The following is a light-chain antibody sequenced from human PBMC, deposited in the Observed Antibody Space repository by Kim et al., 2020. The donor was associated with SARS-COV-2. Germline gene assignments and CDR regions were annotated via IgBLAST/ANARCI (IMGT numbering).Light chain of an antibody. Sequence: PSSLSASVGDRVTITCQASQDISNYLNWYQQKPGKAPKLLIYDASNLETGVPSRFSGSGSGTDFTFTISSLQPEDIATYYCQQSGTFGQGTMLEI. V-gene: IGKV1-33*01. J-gene: IGKJ2*02. CDR3: QQSGT. CDR2: DAS. CDR1: QDISNY.